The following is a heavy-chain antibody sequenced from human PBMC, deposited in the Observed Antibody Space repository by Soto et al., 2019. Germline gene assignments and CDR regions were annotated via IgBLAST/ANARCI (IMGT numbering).Heavy chain of an antibody. Sequence: SETLSLTCAVYGGSFSSYYWGWIRQPPGEGLEWIGYIYYSGSTNYNPSLKSRVTISVDTSKNQFSLKLSSVTAADTAVYYCARSRTTVTPSGFQHWGQGTLVTVSS. V-gene: IGHV4-59*01. J-gene: IGHJ1*01. D-gene: IGHD4-17*01. CDR2: IYYSGST. CDR3: ARSRTTVTPSGFQH. CDR1: GGSFSSYY.